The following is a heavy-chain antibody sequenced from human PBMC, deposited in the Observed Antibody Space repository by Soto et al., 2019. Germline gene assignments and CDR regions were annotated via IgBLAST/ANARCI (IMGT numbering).Heavy chain of an antibody. Sequence: QVQLQESGPGLVKPSETLSLTCTVSGGSIPNHYWSWVRQPPGKGLEWIGYIYYTGSTNYNPSLKSRLTTPVATAKNQSSLNLSSVTAADTAIYYCARANWNCEYLGQGILVTGSS. V-gene: IGHV4-59*11. CDR3: ARANWNCEY. CDR1: GGSIPNHY. D-gene: IGHD1-20*01. J-gene: IGHJ4*02. CDR2: IYYTGST.